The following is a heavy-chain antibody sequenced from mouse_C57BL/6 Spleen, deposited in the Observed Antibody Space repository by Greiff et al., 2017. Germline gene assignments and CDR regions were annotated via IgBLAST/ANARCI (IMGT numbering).Heavy chain of an antibody. J-gene: IGHJ2*01. CDR1: GYTFTSYW. D-gene: IGHD2-3*01. CDR2: IHPNSGST. Sequence: QVQLQQPGAELVKPGASVKLTCKASGYTFTSYWMHWVKQRPGQGLEWIGMIHPNSGSTNYNEKFKSKATLTVDKSASTAYMQLSSLTSEDSAVYYCARFDGYYGYWGQGTTLTVSS. V-gene: IGHV1-64*01. CDR3: ARFDGYYGY.